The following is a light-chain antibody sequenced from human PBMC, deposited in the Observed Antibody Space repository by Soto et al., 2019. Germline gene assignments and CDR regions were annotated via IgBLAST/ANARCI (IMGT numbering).Light chain of an antibody. CDR3: QQSYSTPARA. CDR1: QIISNY. CDR2: AAS. V-gene: IGKV1-39*01. Sequence: DIQMTQSPSSLSASVGDRVTITCRASQIISNYLNWYQQKPGKAPKLLIYAASSLQSGVPSRFSGSGSGTDFTVTISTLQAEGSSTYYCQQSYSTPARAFGQGTKVEIK. J-gene: IGKJ1*01.